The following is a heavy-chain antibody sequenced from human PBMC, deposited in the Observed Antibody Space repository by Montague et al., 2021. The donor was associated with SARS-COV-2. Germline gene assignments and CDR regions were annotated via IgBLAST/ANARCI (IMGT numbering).Heavy chain of an antibody. Sequence: SETLSLTCTVYGGSFSGCYWSWIRQPPGKGLEWIGEVNHSGSSKYNPSLKSRVTISVDTSKNQFSLKLSSVTAADTAVYYCVRATRRVSTYDYVSSGYGRDYWGQGTTVTVSS. V-gene: IGHV4-34*01. J-gene: IGHJ6*02. CDR1: GGSFSGCY. D-gene: IGHD3-16*01. CDR2: VNHSGSS. CDR3: VRATRRVSTYDYVSSGYGRDY.